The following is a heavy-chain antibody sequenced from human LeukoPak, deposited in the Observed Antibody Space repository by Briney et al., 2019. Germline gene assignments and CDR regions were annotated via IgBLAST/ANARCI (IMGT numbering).Heavy chain of an antibody. CDR3: ARDPSNTSGWKTWFDT. J-gene: IGHJ5*02. D-gene: IGHD6-19*01. Sequence: GESLKISCKGSGYTFTSYYMHWVRQAPGQGLEWVGWISGYNGDTNYAQNLQGRVTMTRDTSTTTVYMELRSLRSDDTASYYCARDPSNTSGWKTWFDTWGQGTLVTVSS. CDR2: ISGYNGDT. CDR1: GYTFTSYY. V-gene: IGHV1-18*04.